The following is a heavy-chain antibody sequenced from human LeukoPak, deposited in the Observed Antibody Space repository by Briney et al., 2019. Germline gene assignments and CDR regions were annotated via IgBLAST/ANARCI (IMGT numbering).Heavy chain of an antibody. Sequence: GASVKVSCKASGGTFISYAISWVRQAPGQGLEWMGGIIPIFGTANYAQKFQGRVTITADESTSTAYMELSSLRSEDTAVYYCARTYSGSYSPYFDYWGQGTLVTVSS. J-gene: IGHJ4*02. CDR2: IIPIFGTA. CDR3: ARTYSGSYSPYFDY. V-gene: IGHV1-69*13. D-gene: IGHD1-26*01. CDR1: GGTFISYA.